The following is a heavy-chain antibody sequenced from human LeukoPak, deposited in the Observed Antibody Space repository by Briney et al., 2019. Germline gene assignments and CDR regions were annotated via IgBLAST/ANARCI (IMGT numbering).Heavy chain of an antibody. CDR1: GGSFSGYY. V-gene: IGHV4-34*01. Sequence: SETLSLTCAVYGGSFSGYYWSWIRQPPGKGLEWIGEINHSGSTNYNPSLKSRVTISVDTSKNQFSLKLSSVTAADTAVYYCATKYSSGWYASGFDYWGQGTLVTVSS. CDR3: ATKYSSGWYASGFDY. CDR2: INHSGST. J-gene: IGHJ4*02. D-gene: IGHD6-19*01.